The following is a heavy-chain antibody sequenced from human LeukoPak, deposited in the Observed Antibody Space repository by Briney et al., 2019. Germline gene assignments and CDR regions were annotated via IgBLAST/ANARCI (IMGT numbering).Heavy chain of an antibody. CDR3: ATYKRWVAGDV. V-gene: IGHV3-7*01. CDR2: IKQDGSEE. Sequence: GGSLRLSCAASGFTFSDSWMSWVRQAPGKGPEWVANIKQDGSEEHYVDSVKGRFTVSRDNAGNSLFLQMNSLRVGDTAVYYCATYKRWVAGDVWGQGTTVSVSS. CDR1: GFTFSDSW. J-gene: IGHJ6*02. D-gene: IGHD1-14*01.